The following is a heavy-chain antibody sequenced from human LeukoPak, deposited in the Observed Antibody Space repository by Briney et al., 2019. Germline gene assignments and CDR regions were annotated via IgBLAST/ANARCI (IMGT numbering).Heavy chain of an antibody. J-gene: IGHJ5*02. CDR1: GGSISSSSYY. V-gene: IGHV4-39*01. CDR3: ARAWYSSSWDLHWFDP. CDR2: IYHSGTT. D-gene: IGHD6-13*01. Sequence: SETLSLTCTVSGGSISSSSYYWGWIRQPPGKGLEWIGEIYHSGTTNYNPSLKGRVTISVDKSKNQFSLKLSSVTAADTAVYYCARAWYSSSWDLHWFDPWGQGTLVTVSS.